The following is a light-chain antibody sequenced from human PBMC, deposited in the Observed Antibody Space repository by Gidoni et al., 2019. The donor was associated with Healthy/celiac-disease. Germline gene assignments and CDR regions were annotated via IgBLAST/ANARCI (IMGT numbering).Light chain of an antibody. CDR1: QSISSW. Sequence: IQLTQPPSSLSASVGDRVTITCRASQSISSWLAWYQQKPGKAPKLLIYKASSLESGVPSRFSGSGSGTEFTLTISSLQPDDFATYYCQQYNSYSLITFGQGTRLEIK. V-gene: IGKV1-5*03. CDR3: QQYNSYSLIT. J-gene: IGKJ5*01. CDR2: KAS.